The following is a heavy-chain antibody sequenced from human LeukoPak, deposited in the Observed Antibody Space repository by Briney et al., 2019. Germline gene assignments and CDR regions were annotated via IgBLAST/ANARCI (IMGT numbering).Heavy chain of an antibody. CDR1: GFIFNTYG. Sequence: GRSLRLSCAASGFIFNTYGIHWVRQAPGKGLEWVAVISDDGSNKYYANSVKGRFTISRDNSKNTLYLQMNSLRAEDTAVYYSAKVGGTYYYDSSGYYYPPFWDHWGQGTLVTVSS. CDR3: AKVGGTYYYDSSGYYYPPFWDH. CDR2: ISDDGSNK. D-gene: IGHD3-22*01. V-gene: IGHV3-30*18. J-gene: IGHJ4*02.